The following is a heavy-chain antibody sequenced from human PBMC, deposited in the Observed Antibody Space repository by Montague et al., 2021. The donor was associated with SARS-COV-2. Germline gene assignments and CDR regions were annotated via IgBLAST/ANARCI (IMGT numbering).Heavy chain of an antibody. J-gene: IGHJ3*02. CDR1: GGSFSNYY. CDR2: VNQSGTT. CDR3: VRGRRPVVMPGGGPAGLGFDT. Sequence: SETLSLTCAISGGSFSNYYWSWIRQPPGKGLEWIGEVNQSGTTIYNPSVKSGVTISEDTSKNQFYLRLNSVTAADTAVYYCVRGRRPVVMPGGGPAGLGFDTWGQGTMVTVSS. D-gene: IGHD2-15*01. V-gene: IGHV4-34*01.